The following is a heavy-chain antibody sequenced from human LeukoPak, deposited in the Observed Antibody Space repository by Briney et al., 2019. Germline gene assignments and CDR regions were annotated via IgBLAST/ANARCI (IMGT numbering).Heavy chain of an antibody. D-gene: IGHD2-2*01. CDR2: ISGSDAGT. V-gene: IGHV3-23*01. CDR1: GFTFSSDA. Sequence: GGSLRLSCVASGFTFSSDAMSWVRQIPGKGLEWVSAISGSDAGTYYADSVKGRFTISRDNSKNTLYLQMNRLRAEDTAVYYCAKGSRGSCSRTYCYPFDYWGQGTLVTVSS. J-gene: IGHJ4*02. CDR3: AKGSRGSCSRTYCYPFDY.